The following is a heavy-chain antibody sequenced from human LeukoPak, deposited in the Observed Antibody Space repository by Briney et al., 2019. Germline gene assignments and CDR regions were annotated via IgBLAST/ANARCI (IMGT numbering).Heavy chain of an antibody. CDR2: ISSSSSYI. CDR1: GFTFSSYS. D-gene: IGHD1-26*01. CDR3: AKYSGSYYYPPNWDS. V-gene: IGHV3-21*01. Sequence: PGGSLRLSCAASGFTFSSYSMNWVRQAPGKGLEWVSSISSSSSYIYYADSVRGRFTISRDNAKNSLYLQMNSLRVEDTAVYFCAKYSGSYYYPPNWDSWGQGTLVTVSS. J-gene: IGHJ4*02.